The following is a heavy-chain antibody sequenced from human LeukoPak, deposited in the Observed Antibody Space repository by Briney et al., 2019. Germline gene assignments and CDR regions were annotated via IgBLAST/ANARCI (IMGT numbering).Heavy chain of an antibody. CDR3: AKAKLKISYDILTGYPVPYYFDY. Sequence: GGSLRLSCAASGFTFSSYGMHWVRQAPGKGLEWVAVISYDGSNKYYADSVKGRFTISRDNSKNTLYLQMNSLRAEDTAVYYCAKAKLKISYDILTGYPVPYYFDYWGQGTPVTVSS. CDR1: GFTFSSYG. V-gene: IGHV3-30*18. CDR2: ISYDGSNK. D-gene: IGHD3-9*01. J-gene: IGHJ4*02.